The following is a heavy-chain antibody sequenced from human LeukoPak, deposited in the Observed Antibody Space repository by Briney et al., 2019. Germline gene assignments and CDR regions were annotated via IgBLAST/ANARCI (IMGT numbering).Heavy chain of an antibody. V-gene: IGHV3-30*04. CDR1: GFTFSSYA. CDR2: ISYDGSNK. Sequence: PGGSLRLSCAASGFTFSSYAMHWVRQAPGKGLEWVAVISYDGSNKYYADSVKGRFTISRDNSKNTLYLQMNSLRAEDTAVYYCARGYGSGYEDYMDVWGKGTTVTVSS. CDR3: ARGYGSGYEDYMDV. D-gene: IGHD3-10*01. J-gene: IGHJ6*03.